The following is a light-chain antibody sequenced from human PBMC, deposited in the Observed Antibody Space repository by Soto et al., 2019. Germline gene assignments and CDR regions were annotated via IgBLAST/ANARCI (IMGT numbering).Light chain of an antibody. CDR1: NSRSGSNY. CDR3: AKWDDSLRVYV. Sequence: QSVLPQPPSASGTPGQRVTISCSTSNSRSGSNYVYWYQQLPGTAPKLLIYRNDQRPSGVPVRFSGSKSGTSASLAISGLRSEDEADYYCAKWDDSLRVYVFGTGTKLTVL. V-gene: IGLV1-47*01. J-gene: IGLJ1*01. CDR2: RND.